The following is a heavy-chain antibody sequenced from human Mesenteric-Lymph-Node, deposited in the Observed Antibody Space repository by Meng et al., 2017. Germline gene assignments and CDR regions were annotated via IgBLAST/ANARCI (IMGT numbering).Heavy chain of an antibody. CDR2: IYYSGST. V-gene: IGHV4-59*01. D-gene: IGHD5-18*01. Sequence: GSLRLSCTVSGGSISSYYWSWIRQPPGKGLEWIGYIYYSGSTNYNPSLKSRVTISVDTSKNQFSLKLSSVTAADTAVYYCAGGVGYSYVFYYWGQGTLVTVSS. CDR3: AGGVGYSYVFYY. J-gene: IGHJ4*02. CDR1: GGSISSYY.